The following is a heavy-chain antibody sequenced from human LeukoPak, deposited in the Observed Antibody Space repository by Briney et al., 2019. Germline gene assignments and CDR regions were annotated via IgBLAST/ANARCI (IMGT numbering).Heavy chain of an antibody. CDR1: GFTFSTYD. J-gene: IGHJ5*02. V-gene: IGHV3-13*04. Sequence: GGSLRLSCAASGFTFSTYDMHWVRQAKGKGLEWVSGIGTAGDTYYLGSVKDRFTISRGNAKNSLYLQMNSLRAGDTAVYYCARVRRDNWFDPWGQGTQVTVYS. CDR2: IGTAGDT. CDR3: ARVRRDNWFDP.